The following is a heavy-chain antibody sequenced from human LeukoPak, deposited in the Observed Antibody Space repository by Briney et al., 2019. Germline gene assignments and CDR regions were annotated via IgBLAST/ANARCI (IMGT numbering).Heavy chain of an antibody. V-gene: IGHV4-39*01. CDR2: IYYSGTT. J-gene: IGHJ3*01. CDR3: ARDVSRTSWTWR. D-gene: IGHD2-2*01. Sequence: SETLSLTCSVSGGSITDTDYYWAWIRQPPGKGLEWIANIYYSGTTYYNPSLKSRVTISVDTSNNQFSLKLSSATAADTAVYYCARDVSRTSWTWRWGQGTVVTVSS. CDR1: GGSITDTDYY.